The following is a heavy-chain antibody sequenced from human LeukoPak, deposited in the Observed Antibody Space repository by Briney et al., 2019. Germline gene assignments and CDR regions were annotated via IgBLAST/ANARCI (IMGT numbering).Heavy chain of an antibody. D-gene: IGHD3-22*01. Sequence: GGSLRLSCTASGFTFGDYAMSWFRQAPGKGLEWVGFIRSKAYGGTTEYAASVKGRFTISRDDSKSIAYLQMNSLKTEDTAVYYCTRDLDPPEVVAILKGPGAFDIWGQGTMVTVSS. CDR3: TRDLDPPEVVAILKGPGAFDI. CDR2: IRSKAYGGTT. CDR1: GFTFGDYA. V-gene: IGHV3-49*03. J-gene: IGHJ3*02.